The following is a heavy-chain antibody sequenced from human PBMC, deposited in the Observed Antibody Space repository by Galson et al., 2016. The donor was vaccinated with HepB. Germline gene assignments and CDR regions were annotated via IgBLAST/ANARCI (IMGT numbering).Heavy chain of an antibody. Sequence: SLTCTVSGGSMSAYYWTWIRQPPGKGLEWIGYIYYSGSTNYNPSLKSRVTISVDTSKNQFSLKLSSVTAADTAVYYCARQRGSSGWYLGDYYFDYWGQGTLVTVSS. CDR2: IYYSGST. V-gene: IGHV4-59*08. CDR3: ARQRGSSGWYLGDYYFDY. J-gene: IGHJ4*02. CDR1: GGSMSAYY. D-gene: IGHD6-19*01.